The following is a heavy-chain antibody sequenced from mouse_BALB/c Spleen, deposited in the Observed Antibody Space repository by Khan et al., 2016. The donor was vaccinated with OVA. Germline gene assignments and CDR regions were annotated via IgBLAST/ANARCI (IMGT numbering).Heavy chain of an antibody. CDR3: AGGSPTY. CDR1: GYSITSGYN. Sequence: EVQLQESGPDLVKPSQSLSLTCTVTGYSITSGYNWHWIRQFPGNKLDWMGYVPYSGSTSYNPSFKSRISITRDTSKNQFFLQLNSVTTEDTATYCCAGGSPTYWGQGTLVTVSA. CDR2: VPYSGST. D-gene: IGHD6-2*01. J-gene: IGHJ3*01. V-gene: IGHV3-1*02.